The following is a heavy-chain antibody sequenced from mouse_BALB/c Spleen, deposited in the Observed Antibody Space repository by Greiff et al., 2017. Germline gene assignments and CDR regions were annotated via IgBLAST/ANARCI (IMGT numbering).Heavy chain of an antibody. Sequence: EVQLKQSGPELVKPGASVKMSCKASGYTFTSSVMHWVKQKPGQGLEWIGYINPYNDGTKYNEKFKGKATLTSDKSSSTAYMELSSLTSEDSAVYDGERRDYGNYVDWFADWGQGTLVTVSA. V-gene: IGHV1-14*01. J-gene: IGHJ3*01. D-gene: IGHD2-1*01. CDR3: ERRDYGNYVDWFAD. CDR1: GYTFTSSV. CDR2: INPYNDGT.